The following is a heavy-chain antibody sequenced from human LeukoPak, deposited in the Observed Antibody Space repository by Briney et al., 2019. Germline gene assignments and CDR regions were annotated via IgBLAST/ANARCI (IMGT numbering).Heavy chain of an antibody. CDR3: AREHYCSSTSCYFNWFDP. CDR2: ISAYNGNT. V-gene: IGHV1-18*01. J-gene: IGHJ5*02. CDR1: GYTFTSYG. D-gene: IGHD2-2*01. Sequence: ASVKVSCKASGYTFTSYGISWVRQAPGQGLEWMGWISAYNGNTNYAQKLQGRVTMTTDTSTSTAYMELRSLRSDDTAVYYCAREHYCSSTSCYFNWFDPWSQGTLVTVSS.